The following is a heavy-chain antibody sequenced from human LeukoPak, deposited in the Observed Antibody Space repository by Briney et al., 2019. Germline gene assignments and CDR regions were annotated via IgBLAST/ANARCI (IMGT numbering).Heavy chain of an antibody. J-gene: IGHJ4*02. D-gene: IGHD3-9*01. CDR3: ARGGSGYFDWLSTYLDY. V-gene: IGHV3-64*01. Sequence: GGSLRLSCAASGFTFSSYAMHWVRQAPGKGLEYVSAISSNGGSTYYANSVKGRFTISRDNSKNTLYLQMGSLRAEDMAVYYCARGGSGYFDWLSTYLDYWGQGTLVTVSS. CDR1: GFTFSSYA. CDR2: ISSNGGST.